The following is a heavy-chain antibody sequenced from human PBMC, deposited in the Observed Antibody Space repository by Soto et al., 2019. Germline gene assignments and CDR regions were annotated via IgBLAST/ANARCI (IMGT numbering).Heavy chain of an antibody. D-gene: IGHD3-3*01. CDR3: TRDAYYDFWSGYSGYYYYYMDV. CDR1: GFTFSSYW. V-gene: IGHV3-74*01. J-gene: IGHJ6*03. Sequence: EVQLVESGGGLVQPGGSLRLSCAASGFTFSSYWMRWVRQAPGKGLVWVSRINGDGSSTSYADSVKGRFTISRDNAKNTLYLQMNSLRAEDTAVYYCTRDAYYDFWSGYSGYYYYYMDVWGKGTTVTVSS. CDR2: INGDGSST.